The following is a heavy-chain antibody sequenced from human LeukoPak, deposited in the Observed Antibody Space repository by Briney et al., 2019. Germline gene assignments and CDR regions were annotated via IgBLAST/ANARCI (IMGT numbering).Heavy chain of an antibody. J-gene: IGHJ4*02. CDR1: GFTVSGNY. D-gene: IGHD4-23*01. V-gene: IGHV3-53*01. CDR3: ARRAGGYSHPYDY. Sequence: GGTLRLSCAVSGFTVSGNYMSWVRQAPGKGLEWVSLIYSGGTTYYADSVKGRFTISRDNSKNTLYLQMNSLRAEDTAVYYCARRAGGYSHPYDYWGQGILVTVSS. CDR2: IYSGGTT.